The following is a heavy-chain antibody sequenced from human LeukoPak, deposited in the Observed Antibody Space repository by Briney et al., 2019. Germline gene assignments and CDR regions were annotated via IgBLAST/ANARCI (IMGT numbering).Heavy chain of an antibody. Sequence: GESLRLSCAASGFTFSSYAMSWVRQAPGKGLEWVSSISVSGTGTYYTDSVKGRFTISRDNSKNTLYLQMNSLRVEDTAVYYCAKDPSSSWPYYFDSWGQGTLVTVSS. CDR1: GFTFSSYA. CDR3: AKDPSSSWPYYFDS. D-gene: IGHD6-13*01. CDR2: ISVSGTGT. V-gene: IGHV3-23*01. J-gene: IGHJ4*02.